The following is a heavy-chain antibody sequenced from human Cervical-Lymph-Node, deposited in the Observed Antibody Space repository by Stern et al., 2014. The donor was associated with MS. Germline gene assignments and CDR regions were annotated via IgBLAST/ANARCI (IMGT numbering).Heavy chain of an antibody. Sequence: VQLVESGGGVVQPGRSLRLSCAASGFTFSSYGMHWVRQAPGKGLEWVAVIWYDGSNKDYADSVKGRFTISRDKSKNTLYLQMNSLRAEDTAVYYCARDDGNYYYYYGMDVWGQGTTVTVSS. J-gene: IGHJ6*02. CDR3: ARDDGNYYYYYGMDV. CDR2: IWYDGSNK. V-gene: IGHV3-33*01. CDR1: GFTFSSYG.